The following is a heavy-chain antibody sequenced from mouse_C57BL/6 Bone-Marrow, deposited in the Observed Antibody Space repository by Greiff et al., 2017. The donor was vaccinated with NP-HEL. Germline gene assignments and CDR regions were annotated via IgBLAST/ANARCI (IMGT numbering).Heavy chain of an antibody. CDR3: ARSWTGTFAY. Sequence: VKLMESGAELARPGASVKLSCKASGYTFTSYGISWVKQRTGQGLEWIGEIYPRSGNTYYNEKFKCKATLTADKSSSTAYMELRSLTSEDSAVYVCARSWTGTFAYWGQGTLVTVSA. CDR1: GYTFTSYG. J-gene: IGHJ3*01. D-gene: IGHD4-1*01. V-gene: IGHV1-81*01. CDR2: IYPRSGNT.